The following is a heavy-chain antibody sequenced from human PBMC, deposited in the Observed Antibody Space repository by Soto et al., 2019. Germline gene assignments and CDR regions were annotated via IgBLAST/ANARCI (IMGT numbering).Heavy chain of an antibody. CDR1: GGSFSGYY. V-gene: IGHV4-34*01. CDR2: INHSGST. Sequence: SETLSLTCAVYGGSFSGYYWSWIRQPPGKGLEWIGEINHSGSTNYNPSLKSRVTISVDTSKNQFSLKLSSVTAADTAVYYCARGSPFEYSSSSDYWGQGTLVTVSS. J-gene: IGHJ4*02. D-gene: IGHD6-6*01. CDR3: ARGSPFEYSSSSDY.